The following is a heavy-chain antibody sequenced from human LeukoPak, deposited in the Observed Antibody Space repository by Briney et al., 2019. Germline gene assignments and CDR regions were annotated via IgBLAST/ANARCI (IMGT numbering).Heavy chain of an antibody. J-gene: IGHJ4*02. CDR3: ARNSGWGYFDY. V-gene: IGHV3-48*02. CDR2: IITTSSTT. D-gene: IGHD6-19*01. Sequence: GGSLRLSCAVSGFSFTTYWMTWVRQAPGKGLEWVSYIITTSSTTQYADSVKGRFTISRDNAGNSLYLQMNSLRDEDTAVYFCARNSGWGYFDYWGQGALVTVSS. CDR1: GFSFTTYW.